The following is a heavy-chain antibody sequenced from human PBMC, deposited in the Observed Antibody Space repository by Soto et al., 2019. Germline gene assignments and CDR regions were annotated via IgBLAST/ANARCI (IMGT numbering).Heavy chain of an antibody. CDR3: ASFSVASDAFDI. V-gene: IGHV4-61*01. D-gene: IGHD5-12*01. Sequence: SETRCRPCLVSGCTVRSGSYWWSWIRQSPGKEMEWIGDSYYSGRTNYDPSLKSGVTISVDTSKNQYSLKLRSVRAADKAVYCRASFSVASDAFDIWGQGTMVTVSS. CDR2: SYYSGRT. CDR1: GCTVRSGSYW. J-gene: IGHJ3*02.